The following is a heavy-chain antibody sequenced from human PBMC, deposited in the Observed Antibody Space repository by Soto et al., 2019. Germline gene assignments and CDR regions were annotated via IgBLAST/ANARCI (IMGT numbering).Heavy chain of an antibody. CDR3: ARKGAVAGFGY. J-gene: IGHJ4*02. D-gene: IGHD6-19*01. CDR1: GFTFSSYW. CDR2: INSDRSST. Sequence: EVQLVESGGGLVQPGGSLRLSCAASGFTFSSYWLHWVRQAPGKGLVWLSRINSDRSSTNYADSVKGRFTISRENAKSTLYLQLNSVRAEDTAVYYCARKGAVAGFGYWGQGTLVTVSS. V-gene: IGHV3-74*01.